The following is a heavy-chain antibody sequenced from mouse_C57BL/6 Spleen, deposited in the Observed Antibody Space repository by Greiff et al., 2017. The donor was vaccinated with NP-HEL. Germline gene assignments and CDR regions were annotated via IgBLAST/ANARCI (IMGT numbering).Heavy chain of an antibody. CDR3: ARPVVADWYFDV. J-gene: IGHJ1*03. Sequence: QVQLQQPGAELVKPGASVKLSCKASGYTFTSYWMHWVKQRPGQGLEWIGMIHPNSGSTNYNEKFKSKATLTVDKSSSTADMQLSSLTSEDSAVYYWARPVVADWYFDVWGTGTTVTVSS. V-gene: IGHV1-64*01. D-gene: IGHD1-1*01. CDR1: GYTFTSYW. CDR2: IHPNSGST.